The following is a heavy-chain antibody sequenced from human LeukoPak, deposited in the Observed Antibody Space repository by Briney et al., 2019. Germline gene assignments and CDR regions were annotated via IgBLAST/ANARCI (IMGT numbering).Heavy chain of an antibody. D-gene: IGHD3-10*01. Sequence: GGSLRLSCAASGFTFSSYSMNWVRQAPGKGLEWVSSISSSSSYIYYADSVKGRFTISRDNAKNSLYLQMNSLRAEDTAVYYCARDRRPFGEGLVWGQGTLVAVSS. CDR1: GFTFSSYS. CDR3: ARDRRPFGEGLV. J-gene: IGHJ4*02. CDR2: ISSSSSYI. V-gene: IGHV3-21*01.